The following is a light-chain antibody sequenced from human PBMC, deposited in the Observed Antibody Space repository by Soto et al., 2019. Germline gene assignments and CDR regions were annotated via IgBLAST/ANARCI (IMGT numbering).Light chain of an antibody. CDR3: QQRYRTPQV. J-gene: IGKJ1*01. CDR2: AVS. V-gene: IGKV1-39*01. CDR1: QSISSY. Sequence: DIQMTQSPSSLSASVGDRVTITCRASQSISSYLNWYPQKPGKAPKLLIYAVSSLQSGVTPRFQASGSETESALTSGSLQTEDSANYYCQQRYRTPQVFGEVTNV.